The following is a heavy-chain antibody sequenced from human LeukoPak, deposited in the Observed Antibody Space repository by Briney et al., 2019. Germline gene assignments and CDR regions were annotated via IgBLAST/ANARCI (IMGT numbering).Heavy chain of an antibody. CDR2: IYSSGST. CDR1: GGSIRSYY. D-gene: IGHD2/OR15-2a*01. V-gene: IGHV4-4*07. J-gene: IGHJ5*02. Sequence: PSETLSLTCTVSGGSIRSYYWSWIRQPAGKGLEWIGRIYSSGSTNYNPSLKSRVTMSVDTSKNQFSLNLSSVTAADTAVYYCAILEYALSWFDPWGQGTLVTVSS. CDR3: AILEYALSWFDP.